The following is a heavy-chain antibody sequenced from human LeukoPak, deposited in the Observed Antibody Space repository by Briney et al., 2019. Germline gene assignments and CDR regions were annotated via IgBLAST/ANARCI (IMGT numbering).Heavy chain of an antibody. V-gene: IGHV3-73*01. CDR2: IRSKASNYAT. D-gene: IGHD1-1*01. J-gene: IGHJ5*02. CDR3: TRRDNFDT. CDR1: GFSFSDVA. Sequence: GGSLRLSCAAAGFSFSDVAVHWVRQGSGKGLVWVGRIRSKASNYATTYAVSVKGRFTISRDDSKNTTYLQMNSLKSDDTAVYYCTRRDNFDTWGQGTLVAVSS.